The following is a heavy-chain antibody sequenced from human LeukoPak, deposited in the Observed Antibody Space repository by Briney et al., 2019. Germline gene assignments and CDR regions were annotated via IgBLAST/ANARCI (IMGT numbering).Heavy chain of an antibody. V-gene: IGHV4-4*02. Sequence: GSLRLSCAASGFTFSSYAMSWVRQPPGKGLEWIGEIYHSGSTNYNPSLKSRVTISVDKSKNQFSLKLSSVTAADTAVYYCAREYYGSGSLDWGQGTLVTVSS. CDR3: AREYYGSGSLD. CDR2: IYHSGST. CDR1: GFTFSSYAM. J-gene: IGHJ4*02. D-gene: IGHD3-10*01.